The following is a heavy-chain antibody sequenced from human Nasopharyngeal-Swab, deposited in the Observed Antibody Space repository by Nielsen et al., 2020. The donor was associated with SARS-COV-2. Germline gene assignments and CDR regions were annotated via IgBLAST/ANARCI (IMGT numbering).Heavy chain of an antibody. V-gene: IGHV3-23*01. CDR2: ISGSGGST. J-gene: IGHJ6*02. D-gene: IGHD6-19*01. CDR3: AKDLQKWLVLGGYYYYNMDV. Sequence: GESLKISCAASGFTFNSYAMSWVRQAPGKGLEWVSSISGSGGSTYYAHSVKGRFTISRDNSKNTLYLRMNSLRAEDTAVYYCAKDLQKWLVLGGYYYYNMDVWGQGTTVTVSS. CDR1: GFTFNSYA.